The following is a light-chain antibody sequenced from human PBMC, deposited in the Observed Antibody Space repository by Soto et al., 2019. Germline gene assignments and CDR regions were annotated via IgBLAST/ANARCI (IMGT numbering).Light chain of an antibody. V-gene: IGKV3-11*01. Sequence: SQSPSSLSAGVGDRVTISLRASQTISTFLNWYQQKPLQSPRLLXXXADXRASGIPVSFSGSGSGTGFTLTISSLEPEDVAVDYCQRRSNCPSEITVGQGTRLEIK. CDR2: XAD. CDR3: QRRSNCPSEIT. CDR1: QTISTF. J-gene: IGKJ5*01.